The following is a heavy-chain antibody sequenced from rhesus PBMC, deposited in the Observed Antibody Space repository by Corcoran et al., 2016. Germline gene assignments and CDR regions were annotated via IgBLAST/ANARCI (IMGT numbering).Heavy chain of an antibody. D-gene: IGHD6-13*01. J-gene: IGHJ4*01. Sequence: QLQLQESGPGLVKPSETLSLTCAVSGGSIRSNYWSLIRQRPGQGLGGMGRVSGSGGSTAYNPSPKSRGTSSTDPTKNQVSLKLSSVTAADTAGYYCASDGSRAAGPGEGFDYWGQGVLVTVSS. CDR2: VSGSGGST. V-gene: IGHV4-173*01. CDR1: GGSIRSNY. CDR3: ASDGSRAAGPGEGFDY.